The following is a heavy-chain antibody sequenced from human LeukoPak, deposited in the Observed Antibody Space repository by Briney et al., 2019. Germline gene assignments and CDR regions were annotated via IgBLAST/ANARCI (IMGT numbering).Heavy chain of an antibody. Sequence: PGGSLRLSCAASGFTFSNYAMHWVRQAPGKGLEWVAFIRYDGNNKYYADSVKGRFTISRDNSKNTLYLQMNSLRAGDTAVYYCARAYCTSTSCHDYWGQGTLVTVSS. CDR3: ARAYCTSTSCHDY. D-gene: IGHD2-2*01. V-gene: IGHV3-30*02. CDR1: GFTFSNYA. CDR2: IRYDGNNK. J-gene: IGHJ4*02.